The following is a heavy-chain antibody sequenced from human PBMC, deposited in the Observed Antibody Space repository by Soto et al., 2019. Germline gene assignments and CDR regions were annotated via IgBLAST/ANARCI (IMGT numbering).Heavy chain of an antibody. CDR3: ARGCSSTSCYRFFDY. J-gene: IGHJ4*02. Sequence: SLKVSCKASGGTFSSYAISWVRQAPGQGLEWMGGIIPIFGTANYAQKFQGRVTITADRSTSTAYMELSSLRSEDTAVYYCARGCSSTSCYRFFDYWGQGTLVTVSS. CDR1: GGTFSSYA. CDR2: IIPIFGTA. V-gene: IGHV1-69*06. D-gene: IGHD2-2*02.